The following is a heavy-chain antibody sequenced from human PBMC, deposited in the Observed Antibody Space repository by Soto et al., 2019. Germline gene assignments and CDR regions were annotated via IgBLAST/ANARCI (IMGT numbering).Heavy chain of an antibody. J-gene: IGHJ6*02. CDR1: GFTFSSYG. Sequence: QVQLVESGGGVVQPGRSLRLACVASGFTFSSYGMHWVRQAPGKGLEWVAVISYDGSNKYYADSVKGRFTISRDSSKNTLYLQMNSLRGEDTAVYYCAKDKSYYYYGMDVWCQGTTVTVSS. CDR2: ISYDGSNK. CDR3: AKDKSYYYYGMDV. V-gene: IGHV3-30*18.